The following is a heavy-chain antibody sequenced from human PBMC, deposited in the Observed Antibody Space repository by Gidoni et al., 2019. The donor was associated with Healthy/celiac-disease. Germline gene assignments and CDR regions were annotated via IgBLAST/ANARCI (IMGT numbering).Heavy chain of an antibody. CDR3: AKGTTYSYGQFDY. CDR2: ISYDGSNN. D-gene: IGHD5-18*01. J-gene: IGHJ4*02. CDR1: GFTFSSYG. Sequence: RYLRLSCAASGFTFSSYGMHWVRQAPGKGLEWVAVISYDGSNNYYADSVKGRFTISRDNSKNTLYLQMNSLRSEDTAVYYCAKGTTYSYGQFDYWGQGTLVTVSS. V-gene: IGHV3-30*18.